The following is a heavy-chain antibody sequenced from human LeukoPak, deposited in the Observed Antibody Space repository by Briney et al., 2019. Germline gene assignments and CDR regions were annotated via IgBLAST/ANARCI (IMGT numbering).Heavy chain of an antibody. CDR3: ARDRDGPDY. J-gene: IGHJ4*02. Sequence: GGSLRLSCAASGFTFSNYWMTWVRQAPGKGLEWVANIKQDESEKYYVDSVKGRFTISRDNAKNSLYLQMNSLRAEDTAVYYCARDRDGPDYWGQGTLVTVSP. D-gene: IGHD5-24*01. CDR1: GFTFSNYW. CDR2: IKQDESEK. V-gene: IGHV3-7*01.